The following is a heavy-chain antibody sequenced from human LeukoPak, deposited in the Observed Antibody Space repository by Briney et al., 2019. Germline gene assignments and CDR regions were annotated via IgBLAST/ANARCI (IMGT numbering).Heavy chain of an antibody. CDR1: GYSFTSYW. J-gene: IGHJ3*02. D-gene: IGHD6-19*01. CDR3: ARLKGDSSGWYNAFDI. V-gene: IGHV5-51*01. CDR2: TYPGDSDT. Sequence: GESLKISCKGSGYSFTSYWIGWVRQMPGKGLEGMGITYPGDSDTRYSPSFQGQVTISADKSISTAYLQWSSLKASDTAMYYCARLKGDSSGWYNAFDIWGQGTMVTVSS.